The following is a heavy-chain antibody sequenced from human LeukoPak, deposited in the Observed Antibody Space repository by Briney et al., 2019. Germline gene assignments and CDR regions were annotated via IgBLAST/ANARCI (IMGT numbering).Heavy chain of an antibody. CDR3: ARGGIHLWLRRDAFDI. D-gene: IGHD5-18*01. J-gene: IGHJ3*02. Sequence: GGSLRLSCAASGFTFSSYWIHWVRQAPGKGLVWVSRINSDGSSTSYADSVKGRFTISRDNAKKTLYLQMNSLRAEDTAVYYCARGGIHLWLRRDAFDIWGQGTMVSVSS. CDR1: GFTFSSYW. V-gene: IGHV3-74*01. CDR2: INSDGSST.